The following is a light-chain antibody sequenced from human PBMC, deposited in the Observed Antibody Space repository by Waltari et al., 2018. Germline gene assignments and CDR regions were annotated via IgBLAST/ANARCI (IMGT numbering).Light chain of an antibody. CDR3: QQYNSYSWT. CDR1: QSISSW. Sequence: DIQMTQSPSTLSASVGDRVTITCRASQSISSWLAWYQPKPGKAPKLLIYKGSSLESGVPSRFSGSGSGTEFTLTISSLQPDDFATYYCQQYNSYSWTSGQGTKVEIK. J-gene: IGKJ1*01. V-gene: IGKV1-5*03. CDR2: KGS.